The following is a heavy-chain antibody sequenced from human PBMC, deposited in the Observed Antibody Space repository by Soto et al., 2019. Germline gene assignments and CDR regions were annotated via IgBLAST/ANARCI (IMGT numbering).Heavy chain of an antibody. CDR2: IYTGGYT. D-gene: IGHD6-19*01. Sequence: EVQLVESGGGLIQPGGSLRLSCTASGFTVSSNYMSWVRQAPGKGLEWVSVIYTGGYTYYADSVKGRFTISRDNSKNTLSLQMNSLRAEDTAVYSCARGRIAVAGHYSFDLWGQGTLVTVSS. CDR3: ARGRIAVAGHYSFDL. J-gene: IGHJ4*02. V-gene: IGHV3-53*01. CDR1: GFTVSSNY.